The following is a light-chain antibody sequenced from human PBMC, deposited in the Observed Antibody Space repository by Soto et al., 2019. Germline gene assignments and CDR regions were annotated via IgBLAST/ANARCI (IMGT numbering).Light chain of an antibody. J-gene: IGKJ1*01. CDR1: QSVSSSY. CDR3: QQYGSSPPWT. V-gene: IGKV3-20*01. CDR2: GAS. Sequence: EIVLIQSPATLSLSPGERATLSFRASQSVSSSYLAWYQQKPGQAPRLLIYGASSRATGIPDRFSGSGSGTDFTLTISRLEPEDFAVYYCQQYGSSPPWTFGQGTKVDIK.